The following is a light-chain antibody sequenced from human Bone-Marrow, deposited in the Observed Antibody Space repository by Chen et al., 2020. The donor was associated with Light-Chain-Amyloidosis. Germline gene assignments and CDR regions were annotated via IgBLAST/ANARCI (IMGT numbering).Light chain of an antibody. CDR3: SSFTSSSSYV. J-gene: IGLJ1*01. CDR1: SGDVGTYNY. Sequence: HSALTQPASVSGSPGPSITISCTGTSGDVGTYNYVSWYQQHPGTAPNVMIYAVSNRPSGVSNRFSGSKSGNTASLTISGLQAEDEADYYCSSFTSSSSYVFGPGTKVTVL. V-gene: IGLV2-14*01. CDR2: AVS.